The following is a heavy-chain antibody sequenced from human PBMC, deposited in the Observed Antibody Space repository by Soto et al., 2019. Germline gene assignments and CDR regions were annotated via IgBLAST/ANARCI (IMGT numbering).Heavy chain of an antibody. Sequence: SETLSLTCTVSGGSVSSGSYYWSWIRQPPGKGLEWIGYIYYSGSTNYNPSLKSRVTISVDTSKNQFSLKLSSVTAADTAVYYCARGHYDFWSGYRLLSFDPWGQGTLVTVSS. CDR3: ARGHYDFWSGYRLLSFDP. J-gene: IGHJ5*02. CDR1: GGSVSSGSYY. V-gene: IGHV4-61*01. D-gene: IGHD3-3*01. CDR2: IYYSGST.